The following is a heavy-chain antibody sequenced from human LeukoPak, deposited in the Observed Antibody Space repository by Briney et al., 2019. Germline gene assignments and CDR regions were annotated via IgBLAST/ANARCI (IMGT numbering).Heavy chain of an antibody. V-gene: IGHV1-46*01. CDR2: INPSGGST. CDR1: GYTFTSHY. D-gene: IGHD4-17*01. Sequence: ASVKVSCKASGYTFTSHYMHWVRQAPGQGLEWMGIINPSGGSTSYAQKFQGRVTMTRDTSTSTVYMELSSLRSEDTAVYYCARDRPAGLYGDYGMDVWGQGTTVTVSS. CDR3: ARDRPAGLYGDYGMDV. J-gene: IGHJ6*02.